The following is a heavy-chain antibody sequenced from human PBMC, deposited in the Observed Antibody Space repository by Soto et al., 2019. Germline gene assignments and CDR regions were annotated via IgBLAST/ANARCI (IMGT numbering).Heavy chain of an antibody. V-gene: IGHV4-31*03. CDR3: ARGRTTVTTFDWFDP. J-gene: IGHJ5*02. D-gene: IGHD4-17*01. Sequence: SETLSLTCTVSGGSISSGGYYWSWIRQHPGKGLEWIGYIYYSGSTYYNPSLKSRVTISVDTSKNQFSLKLSSVTAADTAVYYCARGRTTVTTFDWFDPWGQGTLVTVSS. CDR1: GGSISSGGYY. CDR2: IYYSGST.